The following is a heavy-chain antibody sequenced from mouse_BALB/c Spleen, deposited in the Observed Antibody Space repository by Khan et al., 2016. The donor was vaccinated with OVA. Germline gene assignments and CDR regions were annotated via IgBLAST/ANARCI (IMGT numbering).Heavy chain of an antibody. CDR2: ISSGGTFT. CDR1: GFSFSRYS. D-gene: IGHD2-2*01. Sequence: EVMLVESGGGLVKPGGSLKLSCAASGFSFSRYSMSWVRQTPEKRLEWVATISSGGTFTYYSDSVKGRFTIYRDNANNTLLLQLSSLRAEDTAIYYCARHEGYYGYGQGDYWGQGTSVTVSS. V-gene: IGHV5-9-1*01. J-gene: IGHJ4*01. CDR3: ARHEGYYGYGQGDY.